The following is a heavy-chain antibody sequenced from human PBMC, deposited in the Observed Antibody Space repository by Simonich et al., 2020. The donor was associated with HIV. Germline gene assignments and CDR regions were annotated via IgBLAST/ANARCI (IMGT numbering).Heavy chain of an antibody. CDR2: INWNGGST. CDR1: GFTFDDYG. CDR3: AREGSYCSGGSCQSAEYLQH. J-gene: IGHJ1*01. Sequence: EVQLVESGGGVVRPGGSLRLSCAASGFTFDDYGMSWVRQAPGKGLEWVFGINWNGGSTRYADSVKGRFTISRDNARNSLYLQMNSLRAEDTALYYCAREGSYCSGGSCQSAEYLQHWGQGTLVTVSS. D-gene: IGHD2-15*01. V-gene: IGHV3-20*04.